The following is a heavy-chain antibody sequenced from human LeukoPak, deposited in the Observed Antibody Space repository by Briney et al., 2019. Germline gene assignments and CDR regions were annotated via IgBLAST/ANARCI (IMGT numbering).Heavy chain of an antibody. J-gene: IGHJ4*02. CDR1: GFTFSRFW. V-gene: IGHV3-7*01. CDR2: IKQGGSKI. CDR3: ARDRESESDSEGDY. D-gene: IGHD4-11*01. Sequence: PGGSLRLSCSASGFTFSRFWMSWVRQAPGKGLEYVALIKQGGSKIYHMDSVKGRFTISRDDATNSLYLQMNSLRVEDTALYYCARDRESESDSEGDYWGQGTLVTVSS.